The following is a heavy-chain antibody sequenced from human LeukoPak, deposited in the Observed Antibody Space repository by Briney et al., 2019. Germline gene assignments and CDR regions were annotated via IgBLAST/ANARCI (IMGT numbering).Heavy chain of an antibody. CDR2: IYTSGST. CDR1: GGSISSGSYY. J-gene: IGHJ4*02. D-gene: IGHD3-10*01. V-gene: IGHV4-61*02. CDR3: ARDRSVLGAYYFDY. Sequence: SEALSLTCTVSGGSISSGSYYWSWIRQPAGKGLEWIGRIYTSGSTNYNPSLKSRVTISVDTSKNQFSLKLSSVTAADTAVYYCARDRSVLGAYYFDYWGQGTLVTVSS.